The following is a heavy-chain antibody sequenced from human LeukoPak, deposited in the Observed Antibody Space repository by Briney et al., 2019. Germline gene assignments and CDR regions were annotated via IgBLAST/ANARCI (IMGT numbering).Heavy chain of an antibody. V-gene: IGHV3-23*01. J-gene: IGHJ4*02. D-gene: IGHD5-18*01. CDR2: ISGSGGST. CDR3: AKHVDTAIVPFGY. Sequence: GGSLRLSCAASRFTFSNYWMSWVRQAPGKGLEWVSAISGSGGSTYYADSVKGRLTISRDNSKNTLYLQMNSLRAEDTAVYYCAKHVDTAIVPFGYWGQGTLVTVS. CDR1: RFTFSNYW.